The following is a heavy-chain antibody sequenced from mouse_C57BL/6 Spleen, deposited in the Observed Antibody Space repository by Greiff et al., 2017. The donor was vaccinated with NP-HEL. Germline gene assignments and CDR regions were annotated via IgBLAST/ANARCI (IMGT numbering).Heavy chain of an antibody. CDR2: ISSGSSTI. CDR3: ARSLSYYDYDGWFAC. Sequence: EVQRVESGGGLVKPGGSLKLSCAASGFTFSDYGMHWVRQAPEKGLEWVAYISSGSSTIYYADTVKGRFTISRDNAKNTLFLQMTSLRSEDTAMYYCARSLSYYDYDGWFACWGQGTLVTVSA. J-gene: IGHJ3*01. CDR1: GFTFSDYG. V-gene: IGHV5-17*01. D-gene: IGHD2-4*01.